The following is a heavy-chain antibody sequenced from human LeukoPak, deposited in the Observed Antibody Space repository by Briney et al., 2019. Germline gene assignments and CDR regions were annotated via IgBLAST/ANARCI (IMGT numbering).Heavy chain of an antibody. V-gene: IGHV4-38-2*02. D-gene: IGHD5-18*01. CDR3: ARVYPVDTAMVLTYYFDY. Sequence: ASETLSLTCTVSGYSISSGYYWGWIRQPPGKGLEWIGSIYHSGSTYYNPSLKSRVTISVDTSKNQFSLKLSSVTAADTAVYYCARVYPVDTAMVLTYYFDYWGQGTLVTVSS. CDR2: IYHSGST. J-gene: IGHJ4*02. CDR1: GYSISSGYY.